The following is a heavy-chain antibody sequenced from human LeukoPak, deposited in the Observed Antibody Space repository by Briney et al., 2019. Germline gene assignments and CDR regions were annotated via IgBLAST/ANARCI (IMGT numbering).Heavy chain of an antibody. CDR1: GYTFTSYG. D-gene: IGHD1-26*01. Sequence: ASVKVSCKASGYTFTSYGISWVRQAPGQGLEWMGWISAYNGNTNYAQKLQGRVTMTTDTSTSTAYMELRSLRSDDTAVYYCARSMRGMGATTRDFDYWGQGTLVTVSS. CDR2: ISAYNGNT. J-gene: IGHJ4*02. V-gene: IGHV1-18*01. CDR3: ARSMRGMGATTRDFDY.